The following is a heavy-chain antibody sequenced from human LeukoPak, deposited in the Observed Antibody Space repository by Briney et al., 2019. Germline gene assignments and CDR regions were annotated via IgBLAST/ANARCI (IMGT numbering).Heavy chain of an antibody. CDR3: AKDQRATISTSNWFDP. Sequence: SGGSLRLSCGAPGFTFSNYAMNWVRQAPGKGLEWLSGISGSGGTTYYADSVKGRFTISRDNSKNTLYVQMNSLRVEDTAVYYCAKDQRATISTSNWFDPWGQGTLVTVSS. D-gene: IGHD5-24*01. V-gene: IGHV3-23*01. J-gene: IGHJ5*02. CDR2: ISGSGGTT. CDR1: GFTFSNYA.